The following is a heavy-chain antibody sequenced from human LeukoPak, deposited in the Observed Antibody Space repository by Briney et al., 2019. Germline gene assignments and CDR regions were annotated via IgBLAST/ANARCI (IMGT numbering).Heavy chain of an antibody. CDR2: ISSSSSTI. CDR1: GLTFSSYS. V-gene: IGHV3-48*02. CDR3: AREPYYYDSSGYYDY. D-gene: IGHD3-22*01. Sequence: GSLRLSCAASGLTFSSYSMNWVRQAPGKGLEWVSYISSSSSTIYYADSVKGRFTISRDNAKNSLYLQMNSLRDEDTAVYYCAREPYYYDSSGYYDYWGQGTLVTVSS. J-gene: IGHJ4*02.